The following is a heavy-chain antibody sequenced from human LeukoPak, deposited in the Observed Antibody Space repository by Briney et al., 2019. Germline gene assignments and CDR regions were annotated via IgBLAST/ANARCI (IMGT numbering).Heavy chain of an antibody. D-gene: IGHD3-10*01. Sequence: VASVKVSCKASGYTFTGYYMHWVRQAPGQGLEWMGWINPNSGGTNYAQKFQGRVTMTRDTSISTAYMELSRLRSDDTAVYYCARTKYYYGSGSRPGFDYWGQGTLVTVSS. CDR3: ARTKYYYGSGSRPGFDY. V-gene: IGHV1-2*02. CDR2: INPNSGGT. CDR1: GYTFTGYY. J-gene: IGHJ4*02.